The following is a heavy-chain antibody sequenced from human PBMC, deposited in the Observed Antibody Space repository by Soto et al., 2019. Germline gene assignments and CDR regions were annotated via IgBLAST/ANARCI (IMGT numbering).Heavy chain of an antibody. CDR3: AKDLTMVLGVDTYYYYYGMDV. D-gene: IGHD3-10*01. CDR2: ISYDGSNK. CDR1: GFTFSSYG. J-gene: IGHJ6*02. V-gene: IGHV3-30*18. Sequence: GGSLRLSCAASGFTFSSYGMHWVRQAPGKGLEWVAVISYDGSNKYYADSVKGRFTISRDNSKNTLYLQMNSLRAEDTAVYYCAKDLTMVLGVDTYYYYYGMDVWGQGTTVTVSS.